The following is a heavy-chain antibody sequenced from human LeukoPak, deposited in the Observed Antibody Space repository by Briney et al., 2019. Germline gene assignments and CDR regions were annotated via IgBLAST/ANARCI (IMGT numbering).Heavy chain of an antibody. CDR3: ARHLAEYFQH. V-gene: IGHV4-39*01. J-gene: IGHJ1*01. Sequence: SETLSLTCTVSGVSISSSSYYWGWIRQPPGKGLEWIGSIYYSASTYYNPSLKSRVTISVDTSKNQFSLKLSSVTAADTAVYYCARHLAEYFQHWGQGTLVTVSS. CDR1: GVSISSSSYY. CDR2: IYYSAST.